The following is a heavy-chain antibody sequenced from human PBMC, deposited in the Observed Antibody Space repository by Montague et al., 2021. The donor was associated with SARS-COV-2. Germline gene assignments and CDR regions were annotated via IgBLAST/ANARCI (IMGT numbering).Heavy chain of an antibody. D-gene: IGHD2-2*01. CDR1: SSYG. V-gene: IGHV4-39*07. Sequence: SSYGMRWIRQPPGKGLEWIGSIYYSGSTYYNPSLKSRVTISVDTSKNQFSLKLSSVTAADTAVYYCARDGEVVGNWFDPWGQGTLVTVSS. CDR3: ARDGEVVGNWFDP. CDR2: IYYSGST. J-gene: IGHJ5*02.